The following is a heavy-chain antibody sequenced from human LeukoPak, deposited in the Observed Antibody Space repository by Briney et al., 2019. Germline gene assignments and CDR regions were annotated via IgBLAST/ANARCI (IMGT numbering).Heavy chain of an antibody. Sequence: GRSLRLSCAASGFTFSSYGMHWVRQAPGKGLEWVAVISYDGSNKYYADSVKGRFTISRDNSKNTLYLQMNSLKAEDTAVYYCAKDRVGHDILTGYYNYFDYWGQGTLVTVSS. CDR3: AKDRVGHDILTGYYNYFDY. CDR1: GFTFSSYG. CDR2: ISYDGSNK. D-gene: IGHD3-9*01. J-gene: IGHJ4*02. V-gene: IGHV3-30*18.